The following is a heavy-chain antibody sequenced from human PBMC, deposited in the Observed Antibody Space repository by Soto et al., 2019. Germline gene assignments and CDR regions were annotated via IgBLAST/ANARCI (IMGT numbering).Heavy chain of an antibody. CDR1: GFTFSSYA. CDR3: AKDGLMVYATGGMDV. CDR2: ISGSGGST. D-gene: IGHD2-8*01. Sequence: PGGSLRLSCAASGFTFSSYAMSWVRQAPGKGLEWVSAISGSGGSTYYADSVKGRFTISRDNSKNTLYLQMNSLRAEDTAVYYCAKDGLMVYATGGMDVWGQGTTVTVSS. V-gene: IGHV3-23*01. J-gene: IGHJ6*02.